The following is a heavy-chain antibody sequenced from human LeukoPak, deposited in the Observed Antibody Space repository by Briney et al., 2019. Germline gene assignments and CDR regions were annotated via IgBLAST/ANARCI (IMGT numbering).Heavy chain of an antibody. CDR1: GGSISSGGYY. D-gene: IGHD5-24*01. J-gene: IGHJ4*02. V-gene: IGHV4-31*03. CDR2: IYYSGST. CDR3: ARGRWPPLPTY. Sequence: SETLSLTCTVSGGSISSGGYYWSWIRQHPGKGLEWIGYIYYSGSTYYNPSLKSRVTISVDTSKNQFSLKLSSVTAADTAVYYCARGRWPPLPTYWGQGTLVTVSS.